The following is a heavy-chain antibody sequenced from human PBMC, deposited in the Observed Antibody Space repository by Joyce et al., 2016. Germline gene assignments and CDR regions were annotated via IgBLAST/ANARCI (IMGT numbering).Heavy chain of an antibody. V-gene: IGHV3-23*01. Sequence: EVQLLESGGGLAQPGGSLRVCCAASGFTFSNYAMTWVRQAPGKGLEWVSLISSSGGSTHYADSLKGRLTSSRDNSKNRLYLKMNSLRAADTAIYYCLKGRGKDGGIDHWGQGTLVTVSS. J-gene: IGHJ4*02. CDR2: ISSSGGST. CDR1: GFTFSNYA. D-gene: IGHD3-10*01. CDR3: LKGRGKDGGIDH.